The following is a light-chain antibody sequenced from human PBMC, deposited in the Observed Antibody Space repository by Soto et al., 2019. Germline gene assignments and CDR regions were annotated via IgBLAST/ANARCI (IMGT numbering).Light chain of an antibody. CDR3: QHRGIWHPWAN. CDR2: DAS. V-gene: IGKV3-11*01. CDR1: QSINNY. J-gene: IGKJ4*01. Sequence: EIVLTQSPVTLSLSPVERATLSCRASQSINNYLAWYQQKPGQPPRLLIYDASNRATAIPVRFSGSGSGTDFPLPLSSLEPEDSAVYYCQHRGIWHPWANFDGGTNMEIK.